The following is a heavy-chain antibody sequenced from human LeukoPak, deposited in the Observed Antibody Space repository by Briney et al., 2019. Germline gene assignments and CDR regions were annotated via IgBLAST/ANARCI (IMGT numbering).Heavy chain of an antibody. J-gene: IGHJ4*02. CDR2: ISSSSYI. V-gene: IGHV3-21*01. CDR1: GFTFNSFI. D-gene: IGHD3-16*01. Sequence: GGSLRLSCAASGFTFNSFIMIWVRQAPGKGLEWVSSISSSSYIYYADSVKGRFTISRDNAKRSVYLQMNSLRAEDTAVYYCASGTFGGPIDYWGQGTLVTVSS. CDR3: ASGTFGGPIDY.